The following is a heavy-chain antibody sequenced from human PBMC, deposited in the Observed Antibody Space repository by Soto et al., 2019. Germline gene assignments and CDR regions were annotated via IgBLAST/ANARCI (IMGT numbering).Heavy chain of an antibody. J-gene: IGHJ4*02. V-gene: IGHV3-23*01. Sequence: EVQLLESGGGLVQPGGSLRLSCAASGFTFSSYAMNWVRQAPGKGLEWVSAISGSGGSTYYADSVTGRFTISRDNSKSTLYLQMNSLRAEDTAVYYCAKVRCSGGSCYSSDYWGQGTLVTVSS. D-gene: IGHD2-15*01. CDR1: GFTFSSYA. CDR2: ISGSGGST. CDR3: AKVRCSGGSCYSSDY.